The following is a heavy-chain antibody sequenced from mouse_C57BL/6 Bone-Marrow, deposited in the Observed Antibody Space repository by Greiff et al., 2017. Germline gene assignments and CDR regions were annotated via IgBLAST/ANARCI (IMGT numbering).Heavy chain of an antibody. CDR1: GFNIKDDY. CDR2: IDPENGDT. V-gene: IGHV14-4*01. Sequence: VQLQQSGAELVRPGASVKLSCTASGFNIKDDYMHWVKQRPEQGLEWIGWIDPENGDTEYASKFQGQATITADTSSNTAYLQLSSLTSEDTAFYYCTLITTVVAPYYYAMDYWGQGTSVTVSS. J-gene: IGHJ4*01. D-gene: IGHD1-1*01. CDR3: TLITTVVAPYYYAMDY.